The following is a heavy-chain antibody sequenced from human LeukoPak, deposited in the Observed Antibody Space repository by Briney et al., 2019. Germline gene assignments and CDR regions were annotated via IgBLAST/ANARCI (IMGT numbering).Heavy chain of an antibody. CDR1: GGTFSSYA. D-gene: IGHD6-13*01. CDR3: ARDGISRTYSRINWFDP. CDR2: IIPIFGTA. J-gene: IGHJ5*02. Sequence: ASVKVSCKASGGTFSSYAISWVRQAPGQGLEWMGGIIPIFGTANYAQKFQGRVTITTDESTSTAYMELSSLRSEDTAVYYCARDGISRTYSRINWFDPWGQGTLVTVSS. V-gene: IGHV1-69*05.